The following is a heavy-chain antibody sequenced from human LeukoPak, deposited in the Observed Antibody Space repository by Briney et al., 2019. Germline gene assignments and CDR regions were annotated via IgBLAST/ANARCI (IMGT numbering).Heavy chain of an antibody. D-gene: IGHD1-1*01. J-gene: IGHJ4*02. CDR2: IYYSGST. Sequence: GSLRLSCAASGFTFSSYWMHWIRQPPGKGLEWIGSIYYSGSTYYNPSLKSRVTMSVDTSKNQFSLKLSSVTAADTAVYYCTRRGRNNWGEGNDYWGQGTLVTVSS. CDR1: GFTFSSYW. CDR3: TRRGRNNWGEGNDY. V-gene: IGHV4-38-2*01.